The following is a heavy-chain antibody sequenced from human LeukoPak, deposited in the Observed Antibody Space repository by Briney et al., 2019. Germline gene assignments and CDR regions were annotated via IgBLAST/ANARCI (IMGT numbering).Heavy chain of an antibody. CDR3: AKAGGLWFGELSGGVYFDY. CDR1: GFTFSGYG. Sequence: GGSLRLSCAASGFTFSGYGMHWVRQAPGKGLEWVAVISYDGSNKYYADSVKGRFTISRDNSKNTLYLQMNSLRAEDTAVYYCAKAGGLWFGELSGGVYFDYWGQGTLVTVSS. D-gene: IGHD3-10*01. J-gene: IGHJ4*02. CDR2: ISYDGSNK. V-gene: IGHV3-30*18.